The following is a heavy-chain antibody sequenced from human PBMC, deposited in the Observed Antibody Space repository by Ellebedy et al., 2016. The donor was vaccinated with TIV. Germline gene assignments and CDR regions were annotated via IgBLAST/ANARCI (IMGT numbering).Heavy chain of an antibody. D-gene: IGHD1-14*01. Sequence: SETLSLXXNVSGGSISGTYTSYYSGWIRQPPGKGLEWIGSIYDSGRTHYNPSLKSRVTISVDTSKNQFSLKLSSVTAADTAVYYCARTTAFDVWGQGTTVTVSS. V-gene: IGHV4-39*07. CDR3: ARTTAFDV. J-gene: IGHJ3*01. CDR2: IYDSGRT. CDR1: GGSISGTYTSYY.